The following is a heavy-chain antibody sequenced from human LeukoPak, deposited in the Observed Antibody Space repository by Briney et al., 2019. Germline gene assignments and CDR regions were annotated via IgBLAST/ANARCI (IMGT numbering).Heavy chain of an antibody. D-gene: IGHD3-9*01. CDR2: IYYSGST. J-gene: IGHJ6*03. CDR1: GGSISSSSYY. V-gene: IGHV4-39*01. CDR3: AGDVLRYFDWPDYYMDA. Sequence: SETLSLTCTVSGGSISSSSYYWGWIRQPPGKGLEWIGSIYYSGSTYYNPSLKSRVTISVDTSKNQFSLKLSSVTAADTAVYYCAGDVLRYFDWPDYYMDAWGKGTTVTVSS.